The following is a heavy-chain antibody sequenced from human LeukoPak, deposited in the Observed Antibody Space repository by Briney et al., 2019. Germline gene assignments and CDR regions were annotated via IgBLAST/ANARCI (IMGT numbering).Heavy chain of an antibody. V-gene: IGHV4-39*01. CDR1: GGSIISSDYY. CDR3: ARVSSNNWYNERGAFDI. CDR2: IYCSGST. Sequence: SETLSLTCTVSGGSIISSDYYWGWIRQPPGKGLEWIGSIYCSGSTYYNPSLKSRVTISVDTSKNQFSLKLSPVTAADTAVYYCARVSSNNWYNERGAFDIWGQGTMVTVSS. D-gene: IGHD6-13*01. J-gene: IGHJ3*02.